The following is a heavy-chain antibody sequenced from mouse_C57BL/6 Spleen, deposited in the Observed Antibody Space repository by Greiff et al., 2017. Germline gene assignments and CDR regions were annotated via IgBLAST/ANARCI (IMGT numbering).Heavy chain of an antibody. V-gene: IGHV3-6*01. CDR1: GYSITSGYY. D-gene: IGHD2-1*01. CDR3: ASGNLIAY. Sequence: EVQVVESGPGLVKPSQSLSLTCSVTGYSITSGYYWNWIRQFPGNKLEWMGYISYDGSNKYTPSLKNRISITRDTSKNQFFLQLNSVTTEDTATYYCASGNLIAYWGQGTLVTVSA. J-gene: IGHJ3*01. CDR2: ISYDGSN.